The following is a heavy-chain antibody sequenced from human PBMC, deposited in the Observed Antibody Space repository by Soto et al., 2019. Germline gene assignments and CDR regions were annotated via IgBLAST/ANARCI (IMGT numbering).Heavy chain of an antibody. CDR2: IYYSGST. J-gene: IGHJ6*02. CDR3: ARAYYYGNYYYGMDV. Sequence: QLQLQESGPGLVKPSETLSLTCTVSGGSISSSSYYWGWIRQPPGKGLEWIGSIYYSGSTYYNPSLKSRVTISVDTSKNQFSLKLSSVTAADTAVHYCARAYYYGNYYYGMDVWGQGTTVTVSS. D-gene: IGHD3-10*01. V-gene: IGHV4-39*01. CDR1: GGSISSSSYY.